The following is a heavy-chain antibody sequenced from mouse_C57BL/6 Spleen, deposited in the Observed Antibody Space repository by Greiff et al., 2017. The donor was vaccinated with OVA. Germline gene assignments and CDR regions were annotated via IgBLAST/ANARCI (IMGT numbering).Heavy chain of an antibody. D-gene: IGHD1-1*01. CDR3: AIWGMQDPITTDSYAMDY. Sequence: VQLQQSGAELVKPGASVKLSCKASGYTFTSYWMHWVKQRPGRGLEWIGRIDPNSGGTKYNEKVKSKATLTVDKPSSTAYMQLSSLTSEDSAVYYCAIWGMQDPITTDSYAMDYWGQGTSVTVSS. V-gene: IGHV1-72*01. J-gene: IGHJ4*01. CDR1: GYTFTSYW. CDR2: IDPNSGGT.